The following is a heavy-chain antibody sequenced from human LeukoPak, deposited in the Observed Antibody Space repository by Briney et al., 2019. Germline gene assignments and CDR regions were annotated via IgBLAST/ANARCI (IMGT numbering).Heavy chain of an antibody. J-gene: IGHJ3*02. V-gene: IGHV4-39*07. Sequence: PSETLSLTCTVSGGSISSSSYYWGWIRQPPGKGLEWIGSIYYSGSTYYNPSLKSRVTISVDTSKNQFSLKLSSVTAADTAVYYCARDEKYSSSWYIEQPPHAFDIWGQGTMVTVSS. D-gene: IGHD6-13*01. CDR1: GGSISSSSYY. CDR2: IYYSGST. CDR3: ARDEKYSSSWYIEQPPHAFDI.